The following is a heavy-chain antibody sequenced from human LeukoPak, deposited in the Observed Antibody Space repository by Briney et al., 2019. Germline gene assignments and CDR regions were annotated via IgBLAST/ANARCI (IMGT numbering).Heavy chain of an antibody. CDR1: GFTFRSYG. CDR3: AKPMASYYYYMDV. Sequence: GGSLRLSCAASGFTFRSYGMHWVRQAPGNGLEWVAVIWYDGSNKYYADSVKGRLTISRDNSKNTLYLQMNSLRAEDTAVYYCAKPMASYYYYMDVWSKGTTVTVS. CDR2: IWYDGSNK. V-gene: IGHV3-33*06. D-gene: IGHD3-10*01. J-gene: IGHJ6*03.